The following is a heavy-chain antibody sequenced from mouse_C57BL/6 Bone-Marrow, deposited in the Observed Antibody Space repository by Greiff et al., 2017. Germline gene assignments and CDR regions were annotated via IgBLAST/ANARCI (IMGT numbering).Heavy chain of an antibody. V-gene: IGHV3-6*01. CDR2: ISYDGSN. CDR3: AREWIYYYGGFAY. CDR1: GYSITSGYY. J-gene: IGHJ3*01. Sequence: VQLQQSGPGLVKPSQSLSLTCSVTGYSITSGYYWNWIRQFPGNKLEWMGYISYDGSNNYNPSLKNRISITRDTSKNQFFLKLNSVTTEDTATYYCAREWIYYYGGFAYWGQGTLVTVSA. D-gene: IGHD1-1*01.